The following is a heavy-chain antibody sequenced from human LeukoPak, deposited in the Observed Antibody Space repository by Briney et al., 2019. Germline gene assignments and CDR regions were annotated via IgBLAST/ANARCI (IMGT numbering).Heavy chain of an antibody. V-gene: IGHV3-33*01. CDR1: GFNFSRNG. Sequence: PGGSLRLSCEASGFNFSRNGMHWVRQAPGKGLEWVSLVWYDGSQRQYADSVQGRFIVSRDNSKNTLYLEMSGLRVEDTAVYYCARVVSYYGSSYRLLDVWGRGTLVTASS. CDR2: VWYDGSQR. D-gene: IGHD3-10*01. J-gene: IGHJ2*01. CDR3: ARVVSYYGSSYRLLDV.